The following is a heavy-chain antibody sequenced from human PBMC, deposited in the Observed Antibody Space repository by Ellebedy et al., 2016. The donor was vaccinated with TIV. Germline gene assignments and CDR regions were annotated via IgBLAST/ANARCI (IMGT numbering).Heavy chain of an antibody. D-gene: IGHD5-12*01. CDR1: GYTFTSYY. V-gene: IGHV1-18*04. CDR3: ARAGSGYDWLDFDY. CDR2: ISAYNGNT. J-gene: IGHJ4*02. Sequence: ASVKVSCKASGYTFTSYYMHWVRQAPGQRLEWMGWISAYNGNTNYAQKLQGRVTITTDTSPSTAYMELRSLRSDDTAVYYCARAGSGYDWLDFDYWGQGTLVTVSS.